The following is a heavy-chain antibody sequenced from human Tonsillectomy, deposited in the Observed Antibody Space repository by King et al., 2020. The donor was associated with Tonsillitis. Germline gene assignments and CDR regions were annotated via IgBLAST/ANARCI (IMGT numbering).Heavy chain of an antibody. Sequence: VQLVESGGGVVQPGRSLRLSCAASGFTFSSYGMHWVRQAPGKGLEWVAVISYDGSNKYFADSVKGRFNISRDNSKNTLYLQMNSLRAEDTAVYYCAKDNDDFWSGYYYYYYGMDVWGQGTTVTVSS. D-gene: IGHD3-3*01. CDR2: ISYDGSNK. CDR1: GFTFSSYG. CDR3: AKDNDDFWSGYYYYYYGMDV. J-gene: IGHJ6*02. V-gene: IGHV3-30*18.